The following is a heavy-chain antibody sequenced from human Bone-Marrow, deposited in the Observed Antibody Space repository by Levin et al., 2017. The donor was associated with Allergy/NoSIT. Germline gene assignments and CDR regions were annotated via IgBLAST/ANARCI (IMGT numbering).Heavy chain of an antibody. CDR2: IYHSANT. CDR3: AGDQYHDYGVYGCFDF. D-gene: IGHD4-17*01. CDR1: GASISSGDFY. J-gene: IGHJ4*02. V-gene: IGHV4-30-4*02. Sequence: PSETLSLTCTVSGASISSGDFYWGWIRQPPGKGLEWIGYIYHSANTYYNPSLTSRATISVDTSKNQFSLKLGSVTAADTAVYYCAGDQYHDYGVYGCFDFWGQGALVTVSS.